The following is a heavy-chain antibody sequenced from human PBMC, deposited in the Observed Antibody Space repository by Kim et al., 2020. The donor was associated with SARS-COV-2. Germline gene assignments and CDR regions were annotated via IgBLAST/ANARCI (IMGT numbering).Heavy chain of an antibody. CDR3: ARGLASEFYFDF. V-gene: IGHV5-51*01. Sequence: TYSRTFEGHVTISVDKTINTADLQLSGLKASDTAIYYCARGLASEFYFDFWGQGTLVTVSS. J-gene: IGHJ4*02.